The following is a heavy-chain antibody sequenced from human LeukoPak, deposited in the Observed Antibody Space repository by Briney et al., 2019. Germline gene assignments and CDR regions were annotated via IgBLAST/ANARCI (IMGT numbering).Heavy chain of an antibody. V-gene: IGHV1-2*02. Sequence: ASVKVSCKASGYTFTGYYMHWVRQAPGQGLEWMGWINPNSGGTNYAQKFQGRVTMTRDTSISTAYVELSRLRSDDTAVYYCARDRPPHYYDSSGSCPDYWGQGTLVTVSS. J-gene: IGHJ4*02. D-gene: IGHD3-22*01. CDR3: ARDRPPHYYDSSGSCPDY. CDR1: GYTFTGYY. CDR2: INPNSGGT.